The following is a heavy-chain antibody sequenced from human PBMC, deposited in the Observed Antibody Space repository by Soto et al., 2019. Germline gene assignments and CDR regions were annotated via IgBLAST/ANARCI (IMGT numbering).Heavy chain of an antibody. V-gene: IGHV1-18*04. D-gene: IGHD6-19*01. Sequence: QVQLVQSGAEVKKPGASVKVSCKASGYTFTSYGISWVRQAPGQGLEWMGWISAYNGNTNYAQKLQGRVTMTPDTSTSTAYMELRSLRSDDTAVYYCTRDIAVAGTFGGYYYDGMHVWGQGTTVTVAS. CDR1: GYTFTSYG. CDR3: TRDIAVAGTFGGYYYDGMHV. CDR2: ISAYNGNT. J-gene: IGHJ6*02.